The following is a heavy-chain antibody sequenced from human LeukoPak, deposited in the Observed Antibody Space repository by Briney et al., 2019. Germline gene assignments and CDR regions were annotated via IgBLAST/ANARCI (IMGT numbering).Heavy chain of an antibody. CDR1: GFTFSSYS. V-gene: IGHV3-48*01. J-gene: IGHJ4*02. Sequence: PGGSLRLSCAASGFTFSSYSMNWVRQAPGKGLEWVSYISSSSSTIYYADSVKGRFTISRDNAKNSLYLQMNSLRAEDTAVYYCAGNIPRRPHGIDYWGQGTLVTVSS. D-gene: IGHD2/OR15-2a*01. CDR3: AGNIPRRPHGIDY. CDR2: ISSSSSTI.